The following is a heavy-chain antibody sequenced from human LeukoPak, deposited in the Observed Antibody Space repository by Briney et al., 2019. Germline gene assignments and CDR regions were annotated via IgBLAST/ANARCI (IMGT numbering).Heavy chain of an antibody. CDR2: IIPIFGTA. D-gene: IGHD3-16*01. CDR3: ARARGKTPWDY. CDR1: GGTFNSYP. Sequence: GSSVKVSCKASGGTFNSYPISWVRQAPGQGLEWMGGIIPIFGTANYAQKFQGRVTITRNTSISTAYMELSSLRSEDTAVYYCARARGKTPWDYWGQGTLVTVSS. V-gene: IGHV1-69*05. J-gene: IGHJ4*02.